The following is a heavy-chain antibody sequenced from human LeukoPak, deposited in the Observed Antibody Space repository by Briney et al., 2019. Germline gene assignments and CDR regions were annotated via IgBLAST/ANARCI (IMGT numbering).Heavy chain of an antibody. CDR3: ARANYYGGNSGEDY. CDR2: INHSGST. D-gene: IGHD4-23*01. Sequence: PSETLSLTCTVSGGSISSGGYYWSWIRQPPGKGLEWIGEINHSGSTNYNPSLKSRVTISVDASKNQFSLKLSSVTAADTAVYYCARANYYGGNSGEDYWGQGTLVTVSS. J-gene: IGHJ4*02. CDR1: GGSISSGGYY. V-gene: IGHV4-39*07.